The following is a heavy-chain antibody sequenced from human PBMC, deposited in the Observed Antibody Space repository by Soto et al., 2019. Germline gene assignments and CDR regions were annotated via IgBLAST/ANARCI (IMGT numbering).Heavy chain of an antibody. CDR1: GYSFTSYW. CDR2: IYPGDSDT. D-gene: IGHD6-13*01. V-gene: IGHV5-51*01. J-gene: IGHJ6*02. Sequence: PGESLKISCKGSGYSFTSYWIGWVRQMPGKGLEWMGIIYPGDSDTRYSPSFQGQVTISADKSISTAYLQWSSLKASDTAMYYCARQLFAGYSSSCYYYYYGMDVWGQGTTVTVSS. CDR3: ARQLFAGYSSSCYYYYYGMDV.